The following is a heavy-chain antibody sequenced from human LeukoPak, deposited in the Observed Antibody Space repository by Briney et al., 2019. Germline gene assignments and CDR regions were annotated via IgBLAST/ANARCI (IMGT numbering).Heavy chain of an antibody. CDR1: GGSFSGYY. D-gene: IGHD6-6*01. J-gene: IGHJ4*02. V-gene: IGHV4-34*01. CDR3: ARSPAARPYYFDY. Sequence: SETLSLTCAVYGGSFSGYYWSWIRQPPGKGLEWIGEINHSGSTNYNPSLKSRVTISVDTSKNQFSLKLSSVTAADTAVYYCARSPAARPYYFDYWGQGTLVTVSS. CDR2: INHSGST.